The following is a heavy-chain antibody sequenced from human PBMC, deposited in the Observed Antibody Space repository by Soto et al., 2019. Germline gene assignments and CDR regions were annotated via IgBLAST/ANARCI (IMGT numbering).Heavy chain of an antibody. CDR3: AVAFYGSGSYFDP. CDR1: GGSVSSGSYY. CDR2: IYYSGST. V-gene: IGHV4-61*01. J-gene: IGHJ5*02. Sequence: SETLSLTCTVSGGSVSSGSYYWSWIRQPPGKGLEWIGYIYYSGSTNYSPSLKSRVTISVDTSKNQFSLKLSSVTAADTAVYYCAVAFYGSGSYFDPWGQGTLVTVSS. D-gene: IGHD3-10*01.